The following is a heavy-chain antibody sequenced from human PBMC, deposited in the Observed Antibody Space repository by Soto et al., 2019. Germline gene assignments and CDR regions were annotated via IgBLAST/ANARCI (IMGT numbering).Heavy chain of an antibody. J-gene: IGHJ4*02. Sequence: ASVKVSCKASGFTFTSSAVQWVRQARGQRLEWIGWIVVGSGNTNYAQKSQERVTITRDMSTSTAYMELSSLRSEYTAVYYCAGDWGGLRWSIIKRIDFWGQGTLVTVSS. CDR2: IVVGSGNT. CDR3: AGDWGGLRWSIIKRIDF. CDR1: GFTFTSSA. D-gene: IGHD3-16*01. V-gene: IGHV1-58*01.